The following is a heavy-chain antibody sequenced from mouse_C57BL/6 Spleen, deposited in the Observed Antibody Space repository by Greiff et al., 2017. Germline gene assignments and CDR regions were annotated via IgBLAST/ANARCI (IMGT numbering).Heavy chain of an antibody. D-gene: IGHD1-1*01. CDR2: IWSDGST. Sequence: VKLQESGPGLVAPSQSLSITCTVSGFSLPSYGVHWVRQPPGKGLEWLVVIWSDGSTTYNSAPKSRLSISKDNSKSQVFLKMNSLQTDDTAMYYGARSYYDGRSYDAMDYWGQGTSVTVSS. CDR3: ARSYYDGRSYDAMDY. J-gene: IGHJ4*01. CDR1: GFSLPSYG. V-gene: IGHV2-6*03.